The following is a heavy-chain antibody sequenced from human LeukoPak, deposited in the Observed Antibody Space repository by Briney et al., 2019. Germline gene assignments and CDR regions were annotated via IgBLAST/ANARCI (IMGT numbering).Heavy chain of an antibody. J-gene: IGHJ4*02. CDR1: GFTFSSYA. D-gene: IGHD3-22*01. V-gene: IGHV3-30*04. Sequence: PGGSLRLSCAASGFTFSSYAMRWVRQAPGKGLGWVALISYDGRNKSYADSVKARFIISRDNSKNPVYLQMNSLGAEDTAVYYCARDFWTYYDSSSFSGDSCFDYSGQGILVTVSS. CDR2: ISYDGRNK. CDR3: ARDFWTYYDSSSFSGDSCFDY.